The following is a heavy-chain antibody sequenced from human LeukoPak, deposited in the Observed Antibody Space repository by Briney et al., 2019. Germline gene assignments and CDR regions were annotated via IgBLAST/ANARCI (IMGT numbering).Heavy chain of an antibody. V-gene: IGHV3-48*02. J-gene: IGHJ4*02. CDR2: ISSSSSTI. CDR1: GFTFSSYS. CDR3: ARESFRGQQWLDMDY. Sequence: GGSLRLSCAASGFTFSSYSMNWVRQAPGKGLEWVSYISSSSSTIYYADSVKGRFTISRDNAKNSLYLQMNSLRDEDTAVYYCARESFRGQQWLDMDYWGQGTLVTVSS. D-gene: IGHD6-19*01.